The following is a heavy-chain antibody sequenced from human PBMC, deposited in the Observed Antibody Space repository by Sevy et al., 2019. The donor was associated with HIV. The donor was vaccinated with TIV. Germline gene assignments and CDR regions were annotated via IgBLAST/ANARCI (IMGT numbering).Heavy chain of an antibody. Sequence: GGSMRLSCAASGFSFNKYGMHWVRQAPGEGVEWVAVIAYDGGNKYYTDSVKGRFTISRDNSKNTLYLQMNSLRAEDTAVYYCAKIPAGGSYFSYFDSWGQGTLVTVSS. CDR2: IAYDGGNK. J-gene: IGHJ4*02. D-gene: IGHD1-26*01. CDR3: AKIPAGGSYFSYFDS. CDR1: GFSFNKYG. V-gene: IGHV3-30*18.